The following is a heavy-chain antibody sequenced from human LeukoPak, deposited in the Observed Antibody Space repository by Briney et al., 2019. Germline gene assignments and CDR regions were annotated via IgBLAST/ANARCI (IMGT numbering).Heavy chain of an antibody. V-gene: IGHV1-18*01. Sequence: ASVKVSCKASGYTFTSYGISWVRQAPGQGLEWMGWISAYNGNTNYAQKLQGRVTMTTETSTSTAYMELRSLRSDDTAVYYCARDSRVHRYCSGGSCYDYWGQGTLVTVSS. CDR1: GYTFTSYG. CDR3: ARDSRVHRYCSGGSCYDY. D-gene: IGHD2-15*01. CDR2: ISAYNGNT. J-gene: IGHJ4*02.